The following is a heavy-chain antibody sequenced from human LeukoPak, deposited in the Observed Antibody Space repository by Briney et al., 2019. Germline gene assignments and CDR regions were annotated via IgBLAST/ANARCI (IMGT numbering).Heavy chain of an antibody. CDR1: GGTFSSYA. D-gene: IGHD3-3*01. V-gene: IGHV1-69*13. Sequence: SVKVSCKASGGTFSSYAISWVRQAPGQGLEWMGGIIPITGTANYAQKFQGRVTITADESTSTAYMELSSLRSDDTAVYYCARSELRFSPFDPWGQGTLVTVSS. J-gene: IGHJ5*02. CDR2: IIPITGTA. CDR3: ARSELRFSPFDP.